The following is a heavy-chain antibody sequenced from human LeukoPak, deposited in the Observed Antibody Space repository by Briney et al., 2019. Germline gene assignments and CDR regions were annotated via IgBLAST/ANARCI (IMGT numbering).Heavy chain of an antibody. J-gene: IGHJ4*02. V-gene: IGHV4-34*01. Sequence: SETLSFTCAVYGGSFSGYYWSWIRQPPGKGLEWIGEINHSGSTNYNPSLKSRVTISVDTSKNQFSLKLSSVTAADTAVYYCARKSVGASAFFDYWGQGTLVTVSS. CDR1: GGSFSGYY. CDR2: INHSGST. D-gene: IGHD1-26*01. CDR3: ARKSVGASAFFDY.